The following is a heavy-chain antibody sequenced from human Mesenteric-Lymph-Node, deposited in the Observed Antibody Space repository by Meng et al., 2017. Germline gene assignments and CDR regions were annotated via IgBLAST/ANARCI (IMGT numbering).Heavy chain of an antibody. D-gene: IGHD3-16*01. V-gene: IGHV3-30*01. CDR1: GISLSRYA. Sequence: QGRLVDLGGGVVQPGRSLRLSCTASGISLSRYAMHWVRQAPGKGLEWVSVISFDGVNKYYAESVKGRFSISRDNSKDTLYLQMNSLRIEDTAVYYCAREVLGGFTPLNWLDLWGQGTLVTVSS. CDR3: AREVLGGFTPLNWLDL. J-gene: IGHJ5*02. CDR2: ISFDGVNK.